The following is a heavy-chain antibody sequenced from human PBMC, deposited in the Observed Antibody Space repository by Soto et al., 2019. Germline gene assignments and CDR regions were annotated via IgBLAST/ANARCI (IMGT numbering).Heavy chain of an antibody. D-gene: IGHD2-15*01. J-gene: IGHJ4*02. CDR2: IIPIFGTA. CDR1: GGTFSSYA. Sequence: SVKVSCKASGGTFSSYASIWVRQAPGQGLEWMGGIIPIFGTANYAQKFQGRVTITADESTSTAYMELSSLRSEDTAVYYCARDSPYCSGGSCYSDYWGQGTLVTVSS. V-gene: IGHV1-69*13. CDR3: ARDSPYCSGGSCYSDY.